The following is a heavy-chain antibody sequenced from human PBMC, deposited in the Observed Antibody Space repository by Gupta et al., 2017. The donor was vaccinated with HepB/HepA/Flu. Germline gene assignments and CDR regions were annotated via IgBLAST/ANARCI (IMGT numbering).Heavy chain of an antibody. J-gene: IGHJ4*02. CDR1: GFIFSDHY. CDR2: SRNKADSYTT. CDR3: ARGAYRSGSYFFDN. V-gene: IGHV3-72*01. Sequence: EVHLVESGGGLVQPGGSLRLSCAASGFIFSDHYMDWVRQAPGKGLEWVGRSRNKADSYTTDYGASVKDRFTISRDDSKNSLFLQMNSLKTEDTAVYYCARGAYRSGSYFFDNWGQGILVTVSS. D-gene: IGHD1-26*01.